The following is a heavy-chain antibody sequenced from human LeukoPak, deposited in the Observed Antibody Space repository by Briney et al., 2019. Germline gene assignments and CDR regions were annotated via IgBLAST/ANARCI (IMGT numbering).Heavy chain of an antibody. CDR1: GFTFSSYS. CDR3: GSLYYDSSGYSDY. J-gene: IGHJ4*02. Sequence: GGSLRLSCAASGFTFSSYSMNWVRQAPGKGLEWVSSISSSGSYIYYADSVKGRFTISRDNAKNSLYLQMNSLRAEDTAVYYCGSLYYDSSGYSDYWGQGTLVTVSS. D-gene: IGHD3-22*01. CDR2: ISSSGSYI. V-gene: IGHV3-21*01.